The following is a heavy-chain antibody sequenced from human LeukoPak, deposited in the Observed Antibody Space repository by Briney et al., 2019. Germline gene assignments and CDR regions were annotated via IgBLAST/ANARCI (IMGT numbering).Heavy chain of an antibody. V-gene: IGHV4-39*07. D-gene: IGHD6-19*01. J-gene: IGHJ6*03. CDR3: ARIAVAADYYYYYMDV. CDR1: GGSISSSSYY. Sequence: PSETLSLTCTVSGGSISSSSYYWGWIRQPPGKGLEWIGSIYYSGSTYYNPSLKSRVTISVDTSKNQFSLKLSSVTAADTAVYYCARIAVAADYYYYYMDVWGKGTTVTISS. CDR2: IYYSGST.